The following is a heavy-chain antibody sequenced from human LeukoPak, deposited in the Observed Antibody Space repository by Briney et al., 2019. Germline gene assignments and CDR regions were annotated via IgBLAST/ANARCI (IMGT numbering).Heavy chain of an antibody. J-gene: IGHJ6*02. Sequence: ASVKVSCKASGYTFTGYYMHWVRQAPGQGLEWMGWISAYNGNTNYAQKLQGRVTMTTDTSTSTAYMELRSLRSDDTAVYYCARAIFGVVIIPPYYYGMDVWGQGTTVTVSS. CDR1: GYTFTGYY. D-gene: IGHD3-3*01. V-gene: IGHV1-18*04. CDR3: ARAIFGVVIIPPYYYGMDV. CDR2: ISAYNGNT.